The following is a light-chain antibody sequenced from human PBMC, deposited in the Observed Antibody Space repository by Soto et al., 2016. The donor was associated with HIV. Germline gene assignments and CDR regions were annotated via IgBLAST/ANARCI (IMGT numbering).Light chain of an antibody. CDR1: ALGDKF. V-gene: IGLV3-1*01. CDR3: QAWDSSTGVV. Sequence: SSELTQPPSVSVSPGQTASITCSGDALGDKFTCWYQQRPGQSPVLVIYQDTKRPSGVPERFSGANSGNTATLTISGTQAMDEADYYCQAWDSSTGVVFGGGTKLTVL. J-gene: IGLJ2*01. CDR2: QDT.